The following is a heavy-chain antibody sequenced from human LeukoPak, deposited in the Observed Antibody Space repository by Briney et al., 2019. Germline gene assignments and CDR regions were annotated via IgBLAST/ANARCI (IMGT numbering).Heavy chain of an antibody. CDR1: GGSLNGDF. J-gene: IGHJ4*02. V-gene: IGHV4-34*01. D-gene: IGHD6-13*01. Sequence: SETLSLICAVYGGSLNGDFWSWVRQPPGKGLEWIAELNDRGGTNYNPSLKSRVTISVDTSKNQFSLKLTSVTAADAAVYYCARLKLGAAALDYWGRGTLVTVSS. CDR2: LNDRGGT. CDR3: ARLKLGAAALDY.